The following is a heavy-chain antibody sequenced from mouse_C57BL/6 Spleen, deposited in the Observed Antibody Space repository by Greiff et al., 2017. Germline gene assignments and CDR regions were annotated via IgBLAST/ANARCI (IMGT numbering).Heavy chain of an antibody. Sequence: EVKLHESGAELVRPGASVKLSCTASGFNIKDDYMHWVKQRPEQGLEWIGWIDPENGDTEYASKFQGKATITADTSSNTAYLQLSSLTSEDTAVYYCTLYYDYPFAYWGQGTLVTVSA. CDR1: GFNIKDDY. J-gene: IGHJ3*01. D-gene: IGHD2-4*01. V-gene: IGHV14-4*01. CDR2: IDPENGDT. CDR3: TLYYDYPFAY.